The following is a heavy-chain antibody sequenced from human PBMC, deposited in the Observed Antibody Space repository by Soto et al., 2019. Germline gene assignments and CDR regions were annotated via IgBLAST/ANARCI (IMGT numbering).Heavy chain of an antibody. Sequence: EVQLLESGGGLVQPGGSLRLSCAASGFTFSSYAMSWVRQAPGKGLEWVSAISGSGGSTYYADSVKGRFTISRDNSKNTLYLQMNSLRAEDTAVYYCAKEPEPYCGGVCPYYFDYWGQGTLVTVSS. CDR2: ISGSGGST. V-gene: IGHV3-23*01. CDR3: AKEPEPYCGGVCPYYFDY. CDR1: GFTFSSYA. D-gene: IGHD2-21*01. J-gene: IGHJ4*02.